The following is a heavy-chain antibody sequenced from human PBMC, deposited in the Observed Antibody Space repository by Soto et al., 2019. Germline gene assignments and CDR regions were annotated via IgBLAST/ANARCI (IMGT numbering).Heavy chain of an antibody. V-gene: IGHV4-59*01. J-gene: IGHJ4*02. CDR3: AREGVKNRNFDY. CDR2: IYYSGST. CDR1: GGSISSYY. Sequence: SETLSLTCTVSGGSISSYYWSWIRQPPGKGLEWIGYIYYSGSTNYNPSLKSRVTISVDTSKNQFSLKLSSVTAADTAVYYCAREGVKNRNFDYWGQGTLVTVSS. D-gene: IGHD3-16*01.